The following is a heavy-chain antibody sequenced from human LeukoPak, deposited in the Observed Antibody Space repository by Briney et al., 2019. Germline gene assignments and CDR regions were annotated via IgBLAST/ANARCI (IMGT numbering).Heavy chain of an antibody. CDR3: AKSGGYGLIDY. V-gene: IGHV4-59*04. J-gene: IGHJ4*02. D-gene: IGHD1-26*01. CDR1: GFTFSSYS. CDR2: IYYSGST. Sequence: GSLRLSCAVSGFTFSSYSMNWIRQPPGKGLEWIGNIYYSGSTYYNESLESRVTISIDTSKNQFSLKLNSVTAADTAMYYCAKSGGYGLIDYWGQGTLVTVSS.